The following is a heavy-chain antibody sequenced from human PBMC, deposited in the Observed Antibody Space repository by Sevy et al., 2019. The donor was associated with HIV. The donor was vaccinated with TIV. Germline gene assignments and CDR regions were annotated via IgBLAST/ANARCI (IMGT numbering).Heavy chain of an antibody. CDR3: AGENAWGRGYS. J-gene: IGHJ4*02. Sequence: SETLSLTCTVSGGSITSLYWNLIRQPPGKGLEWIANIYYNGHINYNPSLKSRVTLSLDTSKNQSSLRLSSVTAADTAMYYCAGENAWGRGYSWGQGTLVTVSS. CDR2: IYYNGHI. D-gene: IGHD1-26*01. V-gene: IGHV4-59*08. CDR1: GGSITSLY.